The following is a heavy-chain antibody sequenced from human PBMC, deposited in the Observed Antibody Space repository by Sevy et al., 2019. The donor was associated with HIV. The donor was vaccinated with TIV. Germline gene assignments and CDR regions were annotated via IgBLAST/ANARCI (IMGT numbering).Heavy chain of an antibody. D-gene: IGHD3-10*01. CDR3: ARSPMVRVYYYYGMDV. J-gene: IGHJ6*02. V-gene: IGHV4-34*01. CDR1: GGSFSGYY. CDR2: INHSGST. Sequence: SETLSLTCAVYGGSFSGYYWSRNRQPPGKGLEWIGEINHSGSTNYNPSLKSRVTISVDTSKNQFSLKLSSVTAADTAVYYCARSPMVRVYYYYGMDVWGQGTTVTVSS.